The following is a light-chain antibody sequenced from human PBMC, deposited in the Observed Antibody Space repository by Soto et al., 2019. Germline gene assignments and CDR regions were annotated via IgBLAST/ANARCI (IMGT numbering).Light chain of an antibody. CDR1: QSVSSN. V-gene: IGKV3-15*01. J-gene: IGKJ1*01. CDR2: GAS. Sequence: EIVMTQSPATLSVSPGERATLSCRASQSVSSNLAWYQQKPGQAPRLLIYGASTRATGIPARFSGSGSGTDFTLTISRLEPEDLAVYYCQQYDYSVWTFGQGTKVDIK. CDR3: QQYDYSVWT.